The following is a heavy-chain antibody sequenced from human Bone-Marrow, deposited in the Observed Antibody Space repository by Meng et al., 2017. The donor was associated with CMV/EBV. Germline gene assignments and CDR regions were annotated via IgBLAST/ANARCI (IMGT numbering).Heavy chain of an antibody. V-gene: IGHV3-30*04. CDR1: GFTFSSYA. CDR3: ARDDRVVVPAAIEWCFDY. D-gene: IGHD2-2*01. J-gene: IGHJ4*02. Sequence: GSLKISCAASGFTFSSYAMHWVRQAPGKGLEWVAVISYDGSNKYYAGSVKGRFTISRDNSKNTLYLQMNSLRAEDTAVYYCARDDRVVVPAAIEWCFDYWGQGTRVTGYS. CDR2: ISYDGSNK.